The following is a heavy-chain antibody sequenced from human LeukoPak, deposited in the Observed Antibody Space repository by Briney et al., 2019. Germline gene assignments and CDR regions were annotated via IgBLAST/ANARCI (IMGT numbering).Heavy chain of an antibody. CDR1: GFTFSSYW. CDR3: ARDRGRRDAFDI. V-gene: IGHV3-74*01. CDR2: INSDGSST. Sequence: PGGSLRLSCAASGFTFSSYWMHWVRQAPGKGLVWVSRINSDGSSTSYVDSVKGRFTISRDNAKNTLYLQMNSLRAEDTAMYYCARDRGRRDAFDIWGQGTMVTVSS. J-gene: IGHJ3*02.